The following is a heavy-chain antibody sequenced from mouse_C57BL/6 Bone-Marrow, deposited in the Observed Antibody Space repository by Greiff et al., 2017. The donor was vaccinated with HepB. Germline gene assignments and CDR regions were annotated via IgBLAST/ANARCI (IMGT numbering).Heavy chain of an antibody. J-gene: IGHJ3*01. CDR3: ARQPNYYGSSPFAY. CDR1: GYTFTSYW. Sequence: QVQLQQPGAELVKPGASVKLSCKASGYTFTSYWMQWVKQRPGQGLEWIGEIDPSDSYTNYNQKFKGKATLTVDTSSSTAYMQLSSLPSEDSAVYYCARQPNYYGSSPFAYWGQGTLVTVSA. CDR2: IDPSDSYT. V-gene: IGHV1-50*01. D-gene: IGHD1-1*01.